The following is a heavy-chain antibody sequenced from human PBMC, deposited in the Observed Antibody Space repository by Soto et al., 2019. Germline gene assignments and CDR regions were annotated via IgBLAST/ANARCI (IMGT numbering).Heavy chain of an antibody. D-gene: IGHD2-2*01. CDR1: GYTFTSYY. CDR3: TRGYCGSPNCQFGLYFQH. V-gene: IGHV1-46*03. Sequence: GASVKVSCKTSGYTFTSYYMHWVRQAPGQGLEWMGIINPSDGSTSYAQKFQGRVTVTTDTSTSTVYMELSSLRSEDTAAYYCTRGYCGSPNCQFGLYFQHWGQGTLVTVSS. CDR2: INPSDGST. J-gene: IGHJ1*01.